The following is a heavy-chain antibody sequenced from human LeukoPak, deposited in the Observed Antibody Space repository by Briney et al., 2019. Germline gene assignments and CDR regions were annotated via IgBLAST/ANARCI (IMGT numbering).Heavy chain of an antibody. CDR2: IYPGDSDT. CDR3: ARGGGYNYGTFDY. CDR1: GYSFINYW. D-gene: IGHD5-18*01. V-gene: IGHV5-51*01. Sequence: GESLQISCKGSGYSFINYWIGWVRQMPGKGLEWMGIIYPGDSDTRYSPSFQGQVTISADKSISTAYLQWSSLKASDTAMFYCARGGGYNYGTFDYWGQGTLVTVSS. J-gene: IGHJ4*02.